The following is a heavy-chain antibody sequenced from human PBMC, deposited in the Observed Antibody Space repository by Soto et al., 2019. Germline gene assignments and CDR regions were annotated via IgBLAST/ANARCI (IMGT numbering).Heavy chain of an antibody. CDR1: GFTFSSYA. Sequence: EVQLLESGGSLVQPGGSLRLSCAASGFTFSSYAMSWVRQAPGKGLEWVSIISGSGDSTYYADSVKGRFTISRDNSKNTLYLQMNSLRAEDSAIYYCAKRGCGSQFDYWGQGTLVTVSS. V-gene: IGHV3-23*01. D-gene: IGHD1-26*01. CDR2: ISGSGDST. J-gene: IGHJ4*02. CDR3: AKRGCGSQFDY.